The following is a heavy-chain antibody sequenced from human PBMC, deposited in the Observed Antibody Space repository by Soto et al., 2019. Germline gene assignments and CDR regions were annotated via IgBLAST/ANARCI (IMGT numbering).Heavy chain of an antibody. D-gene: IGHD2-21*02. CDR1: GGTVASSHW. CDR3: AREIVTAGGNNYFDP. CDR2: VYHTGDT. J-gene: IGHJ5*02. V-gene: IGHV4-4*02. Sequence: PSETLSLTCGVSGGTVASSHWWSWVRQSPGRGLEWIGSVYHTGDTNFNPSLQSRVTFSVDKSNNQFSLRLTSVTAADTAVYFCAREIVTAGGNNYFDPWGPGTLVTVSP.